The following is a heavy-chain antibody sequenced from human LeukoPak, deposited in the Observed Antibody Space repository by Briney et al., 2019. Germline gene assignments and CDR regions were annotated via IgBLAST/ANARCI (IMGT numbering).Heavy chain of an antibody. J-gene: IGHJ4*02. D-gene: IGHD3-16*02. CDR3: ARASMITFGGVIVGYYFDY. V-gene: IGHV1-2*02. Sequence: GASVKVSCKASGYTFTGYYMHWVRQAPGQGLEWMGWINPNSGGTNYAQKFQGRVTMTRDTSISTAYMELSRLRSDDTAVYYCARASMITFGGVIVGYYFDYWGQGTLVTVSS. CDR1: GYTFTGYY. CDR2: INPNSGGT.